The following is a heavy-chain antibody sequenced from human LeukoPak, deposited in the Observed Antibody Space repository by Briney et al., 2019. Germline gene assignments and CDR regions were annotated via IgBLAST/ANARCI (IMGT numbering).Heavy chain of an antibody. V-gene: IGHV4-38-2*02. CDR3: ARDGLTAPHGGYNWFDP. D-gene: IGHD5-18*01. CDR2: IYHSGST. Sequence: SETLSLTCTVSGYSISSGYYWGWIRQPPGKGLEWIGSIYHSGSTYYNPSLKSRVTISVDTSKNQFSLKLSSVTAADTAVYYCARDGLTAPHGGYNWFDPWGQGTLVTVSS. CDR1: GYSISSGYY. J-gene: IGHJ5*02.